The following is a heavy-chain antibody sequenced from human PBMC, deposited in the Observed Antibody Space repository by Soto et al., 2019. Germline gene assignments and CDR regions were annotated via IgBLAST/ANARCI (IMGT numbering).Heavy chain of an antibody. CDR1: GFTFSSYG. V-gene: IGHV3-33*08. Sequence: PGGSLRLSCAVSGFTFSSYGMVWVRQAPGKGLEWVAVIWYDGINTYYADSVKGRFTISRDNSKNTLYLQMNSLRAEDTAVYYSARDPSIVGATPSWFDPWGQGTLVTVSS. CDR3: ARDPSIVGATPSWFDP. CDR2: IWYDGINT. J-gene: IGHJ5*02. D-gene: IGHD1-26*01.